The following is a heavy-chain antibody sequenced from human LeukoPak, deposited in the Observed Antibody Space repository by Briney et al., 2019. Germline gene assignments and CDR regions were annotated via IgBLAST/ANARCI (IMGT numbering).Heavy chain of an antibody. CDR2: INPTGGDT. V-gene: IGHV1-46*01. J-gene: IGHJ4*02. Sequence: ASVKVSCKAPGYTFSSYYIHWVRQAPGQGLEWMGIINPTGGDTTYAQRFQGRVTMTRDTSTSTVYMELSSLRSEDTAVYYCARDSVLVWFGDLEDWGQGTLVTVSS. CDR1: GYTFSSYY. D-gene: IGHD3-10*01. CDR3: ARDSVLVWFGDLED.